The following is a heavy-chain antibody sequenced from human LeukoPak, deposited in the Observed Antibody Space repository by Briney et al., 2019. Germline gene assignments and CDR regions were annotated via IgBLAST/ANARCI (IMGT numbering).Heavy chain of an antibody. CDR2: IPYDGSNK. J-gene: IGHJ6*02. CDR3: AKAALRYCSSTSCYRMDV. Sequence: GGSLRLSCAASGFTFSSYGMHWVRQAPGKGLEWVAVIPYDGSNKYYADSVKGRFTISRDNSKNTLYLQMNSLRAEDRAVYYCAKAALRYCSSTSCYRMDVWGQGTTATVSS. V-gene: IGHV3-30*18. CDR1: GFTFSSYG. D-gene: IGHD2-2*01.